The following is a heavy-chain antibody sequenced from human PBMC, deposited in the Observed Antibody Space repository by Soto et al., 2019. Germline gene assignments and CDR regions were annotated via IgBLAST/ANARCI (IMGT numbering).Heavy chain of an antibody. CDR3: ARDDIGYCSGGSCYSDMSVY. CDR2: INAGNGNT. D-gene: IGHD2-15*01. J-gene: IGHJ4*02. V-gene: IGHV1-3*01. CDR1: GYTFTSYA. Sequence: ASVKVSCKASGYTFTSYAMHWVRQAPGQRLEWMGWINAGNGNTKYSQKFQGRVTITRDTSASTAYMELSSLRSEDTAMYYCARDDIGYCSGGSCYSDMSVYWGQGTLVTVSS.